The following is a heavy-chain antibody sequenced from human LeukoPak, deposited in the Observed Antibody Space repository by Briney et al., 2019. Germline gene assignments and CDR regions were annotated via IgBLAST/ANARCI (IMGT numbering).Heavy chain of an antibody. CDR2: ISYIGST. V-gene: IGHV4-59*11. CDR1: ADSFSSHY. J-gene: IGHJ3*02. Sequence: SETLSFTCAVSADSFSSHYWTWIRQPPGKGLEWIGYISYIGSTNYNPSLESRVTISIDTSKNQFSLKLSSVTAADTAVYYCARDLVTVTKGFDIWGQGTMVSVSS. D-gene: IGHD4-17*01. CDR3: ARDLVTVTKGFDI.